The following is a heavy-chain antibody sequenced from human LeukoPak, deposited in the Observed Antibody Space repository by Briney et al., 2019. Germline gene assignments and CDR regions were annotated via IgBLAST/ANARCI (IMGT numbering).Heavy chain of an antibody. J-gene: IGHJ4*02. Sequence: SETLSLTCTVSGGSISSYYWSWIRQSPGKGLEWLASIYSSGSTHSNPSLKSRVSISIDTSKNQISLKLYSVTASDAAIYYCARHLSGTTMAHYFDFWGQGTLVTVSS. D-gene: IGHD1-1*01. CDR1: GGSISSYY. CDR3: ARHLSGTTMAHYFDF. V-gene: IGHV4-39*01. CDR2: IYSSGST.